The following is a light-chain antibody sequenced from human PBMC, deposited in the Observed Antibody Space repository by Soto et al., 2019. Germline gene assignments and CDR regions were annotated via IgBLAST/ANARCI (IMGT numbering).Light chain of an antibody. CDR2: KAS. CDR3: QQYSGYSRT. CDR1: QSISSW. Sequence: DIQMTQSHSTLSASVGDRVTITCRPSQSISSWLAWYQQKPGKAPKLLIYKASSLESGVPSRFSGSGSGTEFILTISSLQPDDVATYYCQQYSGYSRTFGQGTKV. J-gene: IGKJ1*01. V-gene: IGKV1-5*03.